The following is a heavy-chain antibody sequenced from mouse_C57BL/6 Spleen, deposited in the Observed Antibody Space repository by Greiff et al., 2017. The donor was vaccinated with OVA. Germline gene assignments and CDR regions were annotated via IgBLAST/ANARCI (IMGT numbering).Heavy chain of an antibody. CDR3: ARSGDSNYGGYFDY. D-gene: IGHD2-5*01. CDR1: GYTFTDYY. Sequence: EVQLQQSGPVLVKPGASVKMSCKASGYTFTDYYMNWVKQSHGKSLEWIGVINPYNGGTSYNQKFKGKATLTVDKSSSTAYMELNSLTSEDSGVYYCARSGDSNYGGYFDYWGQGTTLTVSS. V-gene: IGHV1-19*01. CDR2: INPYNGGT. J-gene: IGHJ2*01.